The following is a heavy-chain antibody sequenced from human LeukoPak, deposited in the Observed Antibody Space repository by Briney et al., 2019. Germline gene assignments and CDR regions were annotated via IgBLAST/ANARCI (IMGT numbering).Heavy chain of an antibody. CDR3: AKVSLRYFDGAFDI. CDR1: GLTFSSHG. V-gene: IGHV3-30*02. CDR2: IRYDGSNK. D-gene: IGHD3-9*01. J-gene: IGHJ3*02. Sequence: GGSLRLSCAASGLTFSSHGIHWVRHAPGKGLEWEAFIRYDGSNKNYADSVKGRFTISRDNSKNTLYLQMNSLRAEDTAVYYCAKVSLRYFDGAFDIWGQGTMVTVSS.